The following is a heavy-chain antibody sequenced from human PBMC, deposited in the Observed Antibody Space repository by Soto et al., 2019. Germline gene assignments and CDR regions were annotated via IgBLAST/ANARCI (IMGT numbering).Heavy chain of an antibody. J-gene: IGHJ5*02. Sequence: SETLSLTCSVSGGSISSSSCSWGWIRQPPGMGLEWIGTIYFSEITHYNPSLEGRVAISADTPNNQLSLRLSSVTAADTAVYYCARHEYGSGSYYGFDPWGRGTLVTVSS. CDR2: IYFSEIT. CDR3: ARHEYGSGSYYGFDP. V-gene: IGHV4-39*01. D-gene: IGHD3-10*01. CDR1: GGSISSSSCS.